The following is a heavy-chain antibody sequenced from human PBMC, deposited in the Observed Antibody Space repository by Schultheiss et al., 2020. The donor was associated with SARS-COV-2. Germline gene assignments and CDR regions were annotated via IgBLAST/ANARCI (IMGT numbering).Heavy chain of an antibody. CDR3: AREGTYYDFWSGLPYYYGMDV. V-gene: IGHV4-59*12. Sequence: SQTLSLTCTVSGGSISSYYWSWIRQPPGKGLEWIGYIYYSGSTNYNPSLKSRVTMSVDTSKNQFSLKLSSVTAADTAVYYCAREGTYYDFWSGLPYYYGMDVWGQGTTVTVSS. D-gene: IGHD3-3*01. J-gene: IGHJ6*02. CDR2: IYYSGST. CDR1: GGSISSYY.